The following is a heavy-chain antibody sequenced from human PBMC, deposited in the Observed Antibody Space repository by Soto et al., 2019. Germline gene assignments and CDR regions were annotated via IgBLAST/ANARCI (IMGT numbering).Heavy chain of an antibody. CDR2: INHSGST. Sequence: SETLSLTCAVSGGSFSGYYWSWIRQPPGKGLEWIGEINHSGSTNYNPSLKSRVTISVDTSKNQFSLKLSSVTAADTAVYYCARGDYHDTSGPFSDAFDVWGQGTMVTVS. D-gene: IGHD3-22*01. J-gene: IGHJ3*01. CDR1: GGSFSGYY. CDR3: ARGDYHDTSGPFSDAFDV. V-gene: IGHV4-34*01.